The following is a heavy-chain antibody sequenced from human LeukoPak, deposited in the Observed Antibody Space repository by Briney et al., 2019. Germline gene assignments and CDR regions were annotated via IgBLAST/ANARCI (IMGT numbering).Heavy chain of an antibody. CDR2: IYYSGST. CDR3: ARDSGAGTNWFDP. D-gene: IGHD6-19*01. J-gene: IGHJ5*02. CDR1: GGSISSYY. Sequence: SETLSLTCSVSGGSISSYYWSWIRQPPGKGLEWIGYIYYSGSTNYNPSLKSRVTISVDTSKNQFSLKLSSVTAADTAVYYCARDSGAGTNWFDPWGQGTLVTVSS. V-gene: IGHV4-59*01.